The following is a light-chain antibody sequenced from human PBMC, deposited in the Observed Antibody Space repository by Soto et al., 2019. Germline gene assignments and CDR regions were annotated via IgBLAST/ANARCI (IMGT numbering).Light chain of an antibody. CDR2: EVS. V-gene: IGLV2-8*01. CDR1: SSDVGGYNY. CDR3: SSYAGSNNPYV. Sequence: QAVLTQPPSAGGSPGEAVNISCTGKSSDVGGYNYVSWYQQHPGKAPKLMIYEVSKRPSGVPDRFSGSKSGNTASLTVSGLQAEDEADYYCSSYAGSNNPYVFGTGTKVTVL. J-gene: IGLJ1*01.